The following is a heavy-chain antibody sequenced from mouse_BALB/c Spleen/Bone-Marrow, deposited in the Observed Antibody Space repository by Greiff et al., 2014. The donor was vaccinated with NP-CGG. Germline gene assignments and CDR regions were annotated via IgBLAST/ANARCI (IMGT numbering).Heavy chain of an antibody. CDR2: INPSNGGT. J-gene: IGHJ4*01. CDR1: GYTFTSYY. CDR3: TRTHYYGSRYYYAMDY. V-gene: IGHV1S16*01. D-gene: IGHD1-1*01. Sequence: QVRLQQSGAELVKPGASVKLSCKASGYTFTSYYMYWVKQRPGQGLEWIGGINPSNGGTNFNEKFKSKATLTVDKSSSTAYMQLSSLTSEDSAVYYCTRTHYYGSRYYYAMDYWGQGTSVTVSS.